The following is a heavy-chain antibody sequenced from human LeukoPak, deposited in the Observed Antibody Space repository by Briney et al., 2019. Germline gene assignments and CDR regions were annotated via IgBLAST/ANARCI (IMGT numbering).Heavy chain of an antibody. CDR1: GYTFSTYP. D-gene: IGHD6-6*01. V-gene: IGHV7-4-1*01. CDR3: AEYSSSSVDYYGMDV. CDR2: INTNTGNP. J-gene: IGHJ6*02. Sequence: ASVKVSCKASGYTFSTYPMNWVRQAPGQGLEWMGWINTNTGNPTYAQGFTGRFVFSLDTSVSTAYLQICSLKAEDTAVYYCAEYSSSSVDYYGMDVWGQGTTVTVSS.